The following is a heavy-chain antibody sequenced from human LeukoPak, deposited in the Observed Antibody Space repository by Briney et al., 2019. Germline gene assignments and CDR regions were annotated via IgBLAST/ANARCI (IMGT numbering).Heavy chain of an antibody. CDR1: GFTFSSSD. CDR3: TTDSIAVAGL. D-gene: IGHD6-19*01. CDR2: IKSKTDGGTT. J-gene: IGHJ4*02. V-gene: IGHV3-15*01. Sequence: GGSLRLSCAVSGFTFSSSDMSWVRQASGKGLEWVGRIKSKTDGGTTDYAAPVKGRFTISRDDSKNTLYLQMNSLKTEDTAVYYCTTDSIAVAGLWGQGTLVTVSS.